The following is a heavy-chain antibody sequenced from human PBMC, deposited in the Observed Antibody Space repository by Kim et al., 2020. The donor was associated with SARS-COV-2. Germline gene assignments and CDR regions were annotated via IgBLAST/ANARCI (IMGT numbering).Heavy chain of an antibody. J-gene: IGHJ4*02. CDR1: GGTFSSYA. CDR3: ATESGRMATIQGYFDY. CDR2: IIPILGIA. D-gene: IGHD5-12*01. V-gene: IGHV1-69*04. Sequence: SLKVSCKASGGTFSSYAISWVRQAPGQGLEWMGRIIPILGIANYAQKFQGSVTITADKSTSTAYMELSSLRSEDTAVYYCATESGRMATIQGYFDYWGQGTLVTVSS.